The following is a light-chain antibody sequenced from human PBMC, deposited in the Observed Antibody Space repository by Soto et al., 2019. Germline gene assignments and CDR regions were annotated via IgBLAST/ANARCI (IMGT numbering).Light chain of an antibody. Sequence: DIVMTQSPVSLPVIPGEPASISCRSSQSLLHTNGYNYLDWYLQKPGQSQQLLIYVGSDRASGVLDRFVGSVSGTDFRLKISRVEAEEVGVYYFMQSLQSPWTFGQGTKLESK. J-gene: IGKJ1*01. CDR1: QSLLHTNGYNY. CDR3: MQSLQSPWT. CDR2: VGS. V-gene: IGKV2-28*01.